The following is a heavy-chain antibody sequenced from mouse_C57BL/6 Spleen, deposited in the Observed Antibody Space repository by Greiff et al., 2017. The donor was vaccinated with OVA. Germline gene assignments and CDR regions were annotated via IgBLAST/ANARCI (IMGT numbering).Heavy chain of an antibody. Sequence: QVQLQQSGAELVRPGTSVKVSCKASGYAFTNYLIEWVKQRPGQGLEWIGVINPGSGGTNYNEKFKGKATLTADKSSSTAYMQLSSLTSEDSAVYFCASRSSGYRYYAMDYWGQGTSVTVSS. D-gene: IGHD3-2*02. CDR1: GYAFTNYL. CDR2: INPGSGGT. J-gene: IGHJ4*01. CDR3: ASRSSGYRYYAMDY. V-gene: IGHV1-54*01.